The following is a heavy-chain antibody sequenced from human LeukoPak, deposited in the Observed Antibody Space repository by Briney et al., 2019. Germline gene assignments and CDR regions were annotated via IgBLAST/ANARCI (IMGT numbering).Heavy chain of an antibody. J-gene: IGHJ5*02. CDR2: INHSGST. CDR3: ARGGVAYYDILTGHNWFDP. D-gene: IGHD3-9*01. V-gene: IGHV4-34*01. CDR1: GGSFSGYY. Sequence: SETLSLTCAVYGGSFSGYYWSWIRQPPGKGLEWIGEINHSGSTNYNPSLKSRVTISVDTSKNQFSLKLSSVTAADTAVYYCARGGVAYYDILTGHNWFDPWGQGTLVTVSS.